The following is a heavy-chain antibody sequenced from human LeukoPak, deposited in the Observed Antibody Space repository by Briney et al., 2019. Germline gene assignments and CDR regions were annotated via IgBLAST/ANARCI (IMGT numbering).Heavy chain of an antibody. CDR3: ARRGGQGPFDY. Sequence: SETLSLTCTVSGGSISSYYWSWIRQPPGKGLEWIGYIYYNGSTNYNPSLKSRVTISVDTSQIQFSLKLSSLTAADTAVYYCARRGGQGPFDYWGQGTLVTVSS. CDR1: GGSISSYY. V-gene: IGHV4-59*08. D-gene: IGHD3-10*01. J-gene: IGHJ4*02. CDR2: IYYNGST.